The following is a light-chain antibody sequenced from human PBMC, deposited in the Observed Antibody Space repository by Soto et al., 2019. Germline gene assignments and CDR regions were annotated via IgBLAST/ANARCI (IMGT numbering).Light chain of an antibody. CDR3: QQYGSSPLGGYT. CDR1: QSVSSSY. CDR2: GAS. Sequence: EIVLTQSPGTLSLSPGERATLSCRASQSVSSSYLAWYQQKPGQAPRLLIYGASSRATGIPDRFSGSGSGTDFTLTNSRLEPEDFAVYYCQQYGSSPLGGYTFGQGTKLEIK. J-gene: IGKJ2*01. V-gene: IGKV3-20*01.